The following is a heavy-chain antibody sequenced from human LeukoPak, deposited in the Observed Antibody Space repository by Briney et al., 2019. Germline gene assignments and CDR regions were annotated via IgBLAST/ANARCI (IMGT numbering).Heavy chain of an antibody. J-gene: IGHJ5*02. Sequence: GAPVKVSCKASGYTFTSYGISWVRQAPGQGLEWMGWISAYNGNTNYAQKLQGRVTMTTDTSTSTAYMELRSLRSDDTAVYYCARETPGRYYDFWSGYYSFDPWGQGTLVTVSS. V-gene: IGHV1-18*01. CDR2: ISAYNGNT. D-gene: IGHD3-3*01. CDR3: ARETPGRYYDFWSGYYSFDP. CDR1: GYTFTSYG.